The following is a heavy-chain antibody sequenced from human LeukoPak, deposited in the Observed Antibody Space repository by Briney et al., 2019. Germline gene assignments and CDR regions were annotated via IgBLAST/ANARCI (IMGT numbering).Heavy chain of an antibody. Sequence: SETLSLTCTVSGGSISSYYWSWIRQPPGKGLEWIGYIYYSGSTNYNPSLKSRVTISVDTSKNQFSLKLSSVTAADTGVYYCARHTIFGPYYFDYWGQGTLVTVSS. CDR1: GGSISSYY. CDR2: IYYSGST. CDR3: ARHTIFGPYYFDY. J-gene: IGHJ4*02. D-gene: IGHD3-3*01. V-gene: IGHV4-59*08.